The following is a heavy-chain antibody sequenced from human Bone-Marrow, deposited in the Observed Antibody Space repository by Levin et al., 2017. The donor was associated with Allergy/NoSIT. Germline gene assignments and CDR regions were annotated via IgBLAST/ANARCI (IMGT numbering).Heavy chain of an antibody. CDR2: INPNSGGT. J-gene: IGHJ4*02. V-gene: IGHV1-2*02. CDR3: ARGWGEVSVHGLSVY. D-gene: IGHD3-16*02. Sequence: GESLKISCKASGYTFTGYYMHWVRQAPGQGLEWMGWINPNSGGTNYAQKFQGRVTMTRDTSISTAYMELSRLRSDDTAVYYCARGWGEVSVHGLSVYWGQGTLVTVSS. CDR1: GYTFTGYY.